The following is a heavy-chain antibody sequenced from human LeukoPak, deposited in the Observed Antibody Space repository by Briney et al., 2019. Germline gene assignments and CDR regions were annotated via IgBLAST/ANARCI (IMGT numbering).Heavy chain of an antibody. V-gene: IGHV3-23*01. J-gene: IGHJ4*02. Sequence: GGSLRLSCAASGFTFSSYGMTWVRQAPGKGLEWVSIIGGGGVSTYYADSVKGRFTISRDNSKNTLYLQMNSLRAEDTAVYYCAKVFYRPTMIAVITKGYFDYWGQGTLVTVSS. CDR1: GFTFSSYG. D-gene: IGHD3-22*01. CDR2: IGGGGVST. CDR3: AKVFYRPTMIAVITKGYFDY.